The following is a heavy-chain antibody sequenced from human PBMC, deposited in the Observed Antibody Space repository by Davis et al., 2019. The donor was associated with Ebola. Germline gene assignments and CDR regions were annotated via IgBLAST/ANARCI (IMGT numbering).Heavy chain of an antibody. Sequence: MPSETLSLTCAAPGGSISSGGYSWSWIRQPPGKGLEWIGYIYHSGSTYYNPSLKSRVTISVDRSKNQFSLKLSSVTAADTAVYYCARGKPFGSSFWFDPWGQGTLVTVSS. CDR2: IYHSGST. J-gene: IGHJ5*02. V-gene: IGHV4-30-2*01. CDR3: ARGKPFGSSFWFDP. CDR1: GGSISSGGYS. D-gene: IGHD6-13*01.